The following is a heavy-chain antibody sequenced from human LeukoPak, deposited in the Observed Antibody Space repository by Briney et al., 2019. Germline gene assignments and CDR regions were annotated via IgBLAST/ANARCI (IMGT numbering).Heavy chain of an antibody. D-gene: IGHD2-2*01. CDR2: IYHSGST. CDR3: ARDRSDYCTSTSCYGGDHYFDY. Sequence: SETLSLTCTVSGYSISSDYYWGWIRQPPGKGLEWIGSIYHSGSTYYNPSLKSRVTISVDTSKNQFSLKLSSVTAADTAVYFCARDRSDYCTSTSCYGGDHYFDYWGQGTLVTVSS. CDR1: GYSISSDYY. J-gene: IGHJ4*02. V-gene: IGHV4-38-2*02.